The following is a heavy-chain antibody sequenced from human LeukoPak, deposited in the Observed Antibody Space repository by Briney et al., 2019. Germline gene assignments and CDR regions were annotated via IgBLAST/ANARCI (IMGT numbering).Heavy chain of an antibody. D-gene: IGHD6-13*01. CDR1: GGSISSCY. CDR3: AKAGNRYSSSWYFRTNWFDP. V-gene: IGHV4-59*01. Sequence: SETLSLTCTVSGGSISSCYWSWIRQPPGKGLEWIGYIYYSGSTNYNPSLKSRVTISVDTSKNQFSLKLSSVTAADTAVYYCAKAGNRYSSSWYFRTNWFDPWGQGTLVTVSS. CDR2: IYYSGST. J-gene: IGHJ5*02.